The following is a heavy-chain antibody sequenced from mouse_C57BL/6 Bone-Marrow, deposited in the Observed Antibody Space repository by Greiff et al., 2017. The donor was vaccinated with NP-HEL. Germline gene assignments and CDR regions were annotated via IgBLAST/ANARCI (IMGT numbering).Heavy chain of an antibody. CDR3: ARLGWLRGVYYAMDY. CDR1: GYAFSSSW. V-gene: IGHV1-82*01. J-gene: IGHJ4*01. Sequence: QVQLQQSGPELVKPGASVKISCKASGYAFSSSWMNWVKQRPGKGLEWIGRIYPGDGDTNYNGKFKGKATLTADKSSSTAYMQLSSLTSEDSAVYVCARLGWLRGVYYAMDYWGQGTSVTVSS. CDR2: IYPGDGDT. D-gene: IGHD2-2*01.